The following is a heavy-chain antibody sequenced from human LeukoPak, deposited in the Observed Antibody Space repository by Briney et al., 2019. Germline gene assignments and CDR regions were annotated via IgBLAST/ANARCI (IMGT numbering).Heavy chain of an antibody. CDR2: IIPIFGTA. D-gene: IGHD2-2*01. J-gene: IGHJ6*02. CDR3: AIVSTPPNYYYYSGMDV. V-gene: IGHV1-69*13. Sequence: SVKVSCKASGGTFSSYASSWVRQAPGQGLEWMGGIIPIFGTANYAQKFQGRVTITADESTSTAYMELSSLRSEDTAVYYCAIVSTPPNYYYYSGMDVWGQGTTVTVSS. CDR1: GGTFSSYA.